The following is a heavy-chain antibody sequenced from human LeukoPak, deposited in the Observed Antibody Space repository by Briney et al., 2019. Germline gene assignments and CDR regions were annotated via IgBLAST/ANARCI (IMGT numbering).Heavy chain of an antibody. Sequence: GAPVKVSCKASGGTLSSYAISWVRQAPGQGLEWMGGIIPIFGTATYAQKFQGRVTITTDESTSTAYMELSSLRSEDTAVYYCARFGYGGDFDYWGQGTLVTVSS. V-gene: IGHV1-69*05. CDR3: ARFGYGGDFDY. CDR1: GGTLSSYA. D-gene: IGHD5-12*01. J-gene: IGHJ4*02. CDR2: IIPIFGTA.